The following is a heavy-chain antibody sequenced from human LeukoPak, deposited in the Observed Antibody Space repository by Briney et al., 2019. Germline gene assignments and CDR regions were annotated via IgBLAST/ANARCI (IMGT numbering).Heavy chain of an antibody. CDR1: GFTFSSYE. V-gene: IGHV3-48*03. CDR3: ARDHFSVRIQLWLVYYGMDV. D-gene: IGHD5-18*01. J-gene: IGHJ6*02. Sequence: GGSLRLSCAAPGFTFSSYEMNWVRQAPGKGLEWVSYISSSGSTIYYADSVKGRFTISRDNAKNSLYLQMNSLRAEDTAVYYCARDHFSVRIQLWLVYYGMDVWGQGTTVTVSS. CDR2: ISSSGSTI.